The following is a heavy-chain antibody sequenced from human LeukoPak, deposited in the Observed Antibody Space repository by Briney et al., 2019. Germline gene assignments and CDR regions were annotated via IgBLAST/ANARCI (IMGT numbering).Heavy chain of an antibody. D-gene: IGHD6-19*01. CDR3: ANPISGGLAVTADWFRP. V-gene: IGHV3-23*01. Sequence: GGSLRLSCAASGFAFSVYAMSWLRQPPGKGLEWVSTINANSVSTSYAASVRGRFTISRDNAKDTVYLQLNRLSTDDTATYYCANPISGGLAVTADWFRPWGQGTLVVVSS. CDR1: GFAFSVYA. J-gene: IGHJ5*02. CDR2: INANSVST.